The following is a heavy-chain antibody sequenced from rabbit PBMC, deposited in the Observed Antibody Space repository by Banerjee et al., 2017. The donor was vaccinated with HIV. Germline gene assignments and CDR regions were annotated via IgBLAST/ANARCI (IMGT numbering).Heavy chain of an antibody. CDR2: IYAGSSGSI. J-gene: IGHJ4*01. CDR3: ARRGSDWGDDL. D-gene: IGHD4-1*01. CDR1: GFSFSDNYY. V-gene: IGHV1S45*01. Sequence: QEQLEESGGDLVKPGASLTLTCTASGFSFSDNYYMCWVRQAPGKGLEWIACIYAGSSGSIDYASWAKGRFTISKTSSTTVTLQMTSLTAADTATYFCARRGSDWGDDLWGPGTLVTVS.